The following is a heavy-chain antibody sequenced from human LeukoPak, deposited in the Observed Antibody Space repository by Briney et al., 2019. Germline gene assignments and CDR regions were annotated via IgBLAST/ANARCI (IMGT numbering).Heavy chain of an antibody. CDR2: IKQDGSEK. V-gene: IGHV3-7*01. Sequence: PGGSLRLSCSASGFIFSGYWISWVRQAPGKGLEWVANIKQDGSEKYYVDSVKGRFTISRDNAKNSLYLQMNSLRAEDTAVYYCARGHSDHISIYDYWGQGTLVTVSS. J-gene: IGHJ4*02. CDR1: GFIFSGYW. CDR3: ARGHSDHISIYDY. D-gene: IGHD1-14*01.